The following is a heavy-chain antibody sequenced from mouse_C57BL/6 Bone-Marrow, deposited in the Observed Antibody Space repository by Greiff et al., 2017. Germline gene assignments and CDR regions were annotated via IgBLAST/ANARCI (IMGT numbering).Heavy chain of an antibody. Sequence: EVQLQQSGPELVKPGASVKISCKASGYTFTDYYMNWVKQSHGKSLEWIGDINPNNGGTSYNQKFKGKATLTVDKSSSTAYMELRSLTSEDSAVYYCAREGVTTDFPFFDYWGQGTTLTVSS. V-gene: IGHV1-26*01. CDR2: INPNNGGT. CDR3: AREGVTTDFPFFDY. CDR1: GYTFTDYY. J-gene: IGHJ2*01. D-gene: IGHD2-2*01.